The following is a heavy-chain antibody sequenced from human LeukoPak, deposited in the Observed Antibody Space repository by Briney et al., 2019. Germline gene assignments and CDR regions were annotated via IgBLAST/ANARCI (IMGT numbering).Heavy chain of an antibody. D-gene: IGHD3-10*01. CDR1: GGSISSGSYC. V-gene: IGHV4-61*09. CDR3: ARRMVRGVTQSRYNWFDP. Sequence: SETLSLTCTVSGGSISSGSYCWSWIRQPAGKGLEWIGHIHTSGNTNYNSSLKSRVTISVDTSKNQFSLKLSSVTAADTAVYYCARRMVRGVTQSRYNWFDPWGQGTLVTVPS. CDR2: IHTSGNT. J-gene: IGHJ5*02.